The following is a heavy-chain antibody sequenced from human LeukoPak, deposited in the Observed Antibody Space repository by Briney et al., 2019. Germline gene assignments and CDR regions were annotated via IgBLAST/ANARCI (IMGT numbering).Heavy chain of an antibody. CDR1: GYTFTSYG. V-gene: IGHV1-18*01. Sequence: ASVKVPCKASGYTFTSYGISWVRQAPGQGLEWMGWISAYNGNTNYAQKLQGRVTMTTDTSTSTAYMEPRSLRSDDTAVYYCARGTSGSYYNVDLDYWGQGTLVTVSS. D-gene: IGHD3-10*01. J-gene: IGHJ4*02. CDR2: ISAYNGNT. CDR3: ARGTSGSYYNVDLDY.